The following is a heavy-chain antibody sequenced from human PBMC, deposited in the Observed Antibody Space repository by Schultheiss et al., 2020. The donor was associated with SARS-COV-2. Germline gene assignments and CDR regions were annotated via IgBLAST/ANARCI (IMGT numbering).Heavy chain of an antibody. CDR2: ISSSSSYI. J-gene: IGHJ1*01. V-gene: IGHV3-21*01. CDR3: ARGAGRGASTVISW. Sequence: GGSLRLSCAASGFTFSSYSMNWVRQAPGKGLEWVSSISSSSSYIYYADSVKGRFTISRDNAKNSLYLQMNSLRAEDTAVYYCARGAGRGASTVISWWGQGTLVTVSS. CDR1: GFTFSSYS. D-gene: IGHD1-1*01.